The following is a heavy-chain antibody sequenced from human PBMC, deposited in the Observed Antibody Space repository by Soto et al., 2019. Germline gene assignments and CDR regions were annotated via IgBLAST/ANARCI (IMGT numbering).Heavy chain of an antibody. Sequence: QVQLVESGGGLVKPGESLRLSCAASGFTFSDHYVTWIRQAPGKGLEWVSYISSSSSTIYYADSVKGRFTISRDNAKNSLYLKMNSLRDEDTAVYYCASFERSGGSSTNYDAFDIWGQGTMVTVSS. D-gene: IGHD2-2*01. J-gene: IGHJ3*02. CDR1: GFTFSDHY. CDR3: ASFERSGGSSTNYDAFDI. CDR2: ISSSSSTI. V-gene: IGHV3-11*04.